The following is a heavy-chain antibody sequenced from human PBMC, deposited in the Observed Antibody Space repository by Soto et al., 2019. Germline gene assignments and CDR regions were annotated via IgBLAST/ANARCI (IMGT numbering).Heavy chain of an antibody. Sequence: ASVKVSCKASGYTFTSYGISWVRQAPGQGLEWMGWISAYNGNTNYAQKLQGRVTMTTDTSTSTAYMELRSLRSDDTAVYYCARDREYSCYDSGWFDPWGQGTLVTVSS. D-gene: IGHD5-12*01. CDR1: GYTFTSYG. J-gene: IGHJ5*02. V-gene: IGHV1-18*01. CDR2: ISAYNGNT. CDR3: ARDREYSCYDSGWFDP.